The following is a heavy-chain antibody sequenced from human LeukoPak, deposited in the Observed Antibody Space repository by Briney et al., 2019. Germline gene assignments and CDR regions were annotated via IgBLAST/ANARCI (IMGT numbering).Heavy chain of an antibody. Sequence: GGSLRLSCAASGFTFSSYAMSWVRQAPGKGLEWASAISGSGVSTYYADSVKGRFTVSRDNSKNTLYLQMSSLRAEDTAVYYCAKDERNWNYNLASQTYDWGQGTLVTVSS. J-gene: IGHJ4*02. D-gene: IGHD1-7*01. CDR1: GFTFSSYA. CDR2: ISGSGVST. V-gene: IGHV3-23*01. CDR3: AKDERNWNYNLASQTYD.